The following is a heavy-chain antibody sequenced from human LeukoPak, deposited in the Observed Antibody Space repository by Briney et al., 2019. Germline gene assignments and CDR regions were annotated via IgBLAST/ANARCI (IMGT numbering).Heavy chain of an antibody. V-gene: IGHV3-30*04. CDR3: ARVATLGYYYYYMDV. J-gene: IGHJ6*03. CDR1: GFTFSDYA. Sequence: GGSLRLSCAASGFTFSDYAMHWVRQAPGKGLEWVAVISYDGSNKYYADSVKGRFTISRDNSKNTLYLQMSSLRAEDTAVYYCARVATLGYYYYYMDVWGKGTTVTVSS. D-gene: IGHD7-27*01. CDR2: ISYDGSNK.